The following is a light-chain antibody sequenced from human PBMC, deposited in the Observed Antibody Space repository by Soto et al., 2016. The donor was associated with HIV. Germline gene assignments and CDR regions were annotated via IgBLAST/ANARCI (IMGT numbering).Light chain of an antibody. V-gene: IGKV1-5*03. Sequence: DIQMTQSPSTLSASVGDRVTITCRASQDITTWLAWYQQKPGKPPNLLIYKASNLQNGVPSRFSGSGSGTEFTLTISSLQPEDFATYYCLQHNSYPWTFGQGTKVKSN. CDR3: LQHNSYPWT. J-gene: IGKJ1*01. CDR2: KAS. CDR1: QDITTW.